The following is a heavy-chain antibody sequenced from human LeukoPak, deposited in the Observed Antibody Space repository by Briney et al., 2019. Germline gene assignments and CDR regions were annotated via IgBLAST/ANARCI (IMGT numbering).Heavy chain of an antibody. CDR2: MNPNSGNT. CDR1: GYTFTDYY. V-gene: IGHV1-8*03. Sequence: ASVKVSCKASGYTFTDYYMHWVRQATGQGLEWMGWMNPNSGNTGYAQKFQGRVTITRNTSISTAYMELSSLRSEDTAVYYCARVSVRRITMVRGAIQGHNWFDPWGQGTLVTVSS. CDR3: ARVSVRRITMVRGAIQGHNWFDP. D-gene: IGHD3-10*01. J-gene: IGHJ5*02.